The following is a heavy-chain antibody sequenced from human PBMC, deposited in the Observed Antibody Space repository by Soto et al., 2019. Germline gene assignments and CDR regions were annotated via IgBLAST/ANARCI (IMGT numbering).Heavy chain of an antibody. Sequence: QITLKESGPTLVKPTQTLTLTCTFSGFSLSTSGVGVGWIRQPPGKALEWLALIYWDDDKRYSPSLKSRLTITKDTAKNQVVLTMTNMDPVETATYYCAHWGSDGRQGFWGQGTMVTVSS. J-gene: IGHJ3*01. D-gene: IGHD6-25*01. CDR3: AHWGSDGRQGF. V-gene: IGHV2-5*02. CDR1: GFSLSTSGVG. CDR2: IYWDDDK.